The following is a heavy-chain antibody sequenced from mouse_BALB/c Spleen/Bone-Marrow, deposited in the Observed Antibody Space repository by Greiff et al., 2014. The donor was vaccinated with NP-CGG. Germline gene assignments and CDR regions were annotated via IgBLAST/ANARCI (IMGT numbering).Heavy chain of an antibody. CDR2: INPYNDGT. J-gene: IGHJ4*01. Sequence: HLVESGPELVKPGASVKMSCKASGYTFTSYVMHWVKQKPGQGLEWIGYINPYNDGTKYNEKFKGKATLTSDKSSSTAYMELRSLTSEDSAVYYCARGITTVVPYAMDYWGQGTSVTVSS. CDR1: GYTFTSYV. D-gene: IGHD1-1*01. V-gene: IGHV1-14*01. CDR3: ARGITTVVPYAMDY.